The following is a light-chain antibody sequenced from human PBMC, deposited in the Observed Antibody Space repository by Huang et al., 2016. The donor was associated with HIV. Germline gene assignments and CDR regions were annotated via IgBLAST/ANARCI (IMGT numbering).Light chain of an antibody. CDR3: QQRGSWPLT. Sequence: VFTQPPFTLSMSPGQRATLSCKTSQSVETYLAWYQQRPRQRPRLLIYDVSNMAAGVPTRISGAGSGTYFTRIIDNLVPEDVAVYFCQQRGSWPLTFGGGTRVE. CDR1: QSVETY. J-gene: IGKJ4*01. V-gene: IGKV3-11*01. CDR2: DVS.